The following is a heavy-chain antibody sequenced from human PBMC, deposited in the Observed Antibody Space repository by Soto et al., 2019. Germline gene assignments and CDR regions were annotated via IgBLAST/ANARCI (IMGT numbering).Heavy chain of an antibody. V-gene: IGHV3-30*18. CDR2: ISYDGSNK. CDR3: AKAGYSGSYFDY. J-gene: IGHJ4*02. Sequence: QVPLVESGGGVVQPGRSLRLSCAASGFTFSSYGMHWVRQAPGKGLEWVAVISYDGSNKYYADSVKGRFTISRDNSKNTLYLQMNSLRPEDTAVYYCAKAGYSGSYFDYWGQGTLVTVSS. D-gene: IGHD5-12*01. CDR1: GFTFSSYG.